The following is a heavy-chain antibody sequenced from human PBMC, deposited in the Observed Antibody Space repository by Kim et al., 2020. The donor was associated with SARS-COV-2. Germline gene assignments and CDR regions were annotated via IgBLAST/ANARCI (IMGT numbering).Heavy chain of an antibody. V-gene: IGHV1-2*06. CDR2: INPNSGGT. J-gene: IGHJ3*02. CDR1: GYTFTGYY. CDR3: ARFGGYCGGDCYSGAFDI. Sequence: ASVKVSCKASGYTFTGYYMHWVRQAPGQGLEWMGRINPNSGGTNYAQKFQGRVTMTRDTSISTAYMELSRLRSDDTAVYYCARFGGYCGGDCYSGAFDIWGQGTMVTVSS. D-gene: IGHD2-21*02.